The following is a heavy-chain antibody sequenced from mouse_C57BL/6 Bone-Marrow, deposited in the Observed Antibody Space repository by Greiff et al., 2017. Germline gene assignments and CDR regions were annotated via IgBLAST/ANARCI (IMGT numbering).Heavy chain of an antibody. D-gene: IGHD2-13*01. Sequence: QVQLQQPGAELVKPGASVKLSCKASGYTFTSYWMQWVKQRPGQGLEWIGEIDPSDSYTNYNQKFKGKATLTVDTSSSTAYMQLSSLTSEDSAVYYCAREDYWHWYCDVWGTGTTVTVSS. CDR3: AREDYWHWYCDV. CDR2: IDPSDSYT. CDR1: GYTFTSYW. J-gene: IGHJ1*03. V-gene: IGHV1-50*01.